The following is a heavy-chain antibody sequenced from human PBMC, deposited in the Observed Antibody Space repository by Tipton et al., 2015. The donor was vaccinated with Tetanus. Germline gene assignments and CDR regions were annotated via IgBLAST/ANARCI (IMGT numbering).Heavy chain of an antibody. D-gene: IGHD6-13*01. J-gene: IGHJ4*02. CDR2: IFYSGST. V-gene: IGHV4-39*01. CDR3: AKHGDTSRNYYFDY. CDR1: GGSISSIS. Sequence: LRLSCTVSGGSISSISWIRQPPGKGLEWIGNIFYSGSTSYNPSLKSRVTLSVDTSRNQFPLKLTSVTAADTAIYYCAKHGDTSRNYYFDYWGQGALVTVSS.